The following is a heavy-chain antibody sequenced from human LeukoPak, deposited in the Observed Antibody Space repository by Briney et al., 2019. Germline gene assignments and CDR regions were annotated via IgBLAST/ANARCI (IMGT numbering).Heavy chain of an antibody. CDR2: IKEDRSEK. Sequence: QPGGSLRLSCEASGFTFSSSWMTWVRQAPGKGLEWVANIKEDRSEKYYVDSVKGRFTISRDNAKNSLYLQMNSLRAEDTAVYYCARDRRAHGYWSQGTLVTVSS. CDR1: GFTFSSSW. J-gene: IGHJ4*02. V-gene: IGHV3-7*03. CDR3: ARDRRAHGY.